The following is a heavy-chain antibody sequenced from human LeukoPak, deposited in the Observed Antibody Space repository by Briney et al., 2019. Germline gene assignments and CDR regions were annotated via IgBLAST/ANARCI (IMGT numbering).Heavy chain of an antibody. V-gene: IGHV1-8*01. D-gene: IGHD3-9*01. J-gene: IGHJ4*02. CDR2: MNPNSGNT. CDR3: ILTGSIMSFDY. Sequence: SSVKVSCKASGYTLTIYDINWLRQATGQGREGMGWMNPNSGNTGYAQKFKGRVTMTRNPSIRTAYMELSSLRSEDTAVYYCILTGSIMSFDYWGQGTLVTVSS. CDR1: GYTLTIYD.